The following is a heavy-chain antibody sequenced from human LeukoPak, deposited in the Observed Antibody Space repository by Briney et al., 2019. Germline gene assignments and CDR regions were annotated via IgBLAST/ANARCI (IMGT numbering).Heavy chain of an antibody. CDR1: GYTFTSYG. V-gene: IGHV1-18*01. CDR2: ISAYNGNT. D-gene: IGHD3-10*01. Sequence: GASVKVSCKVSGYTFTSYGISWVRQAPGQGLEWMGWISAYNGNTNYAQKLQGRVTMTTDTSTSTAYMELRSLRSDDTAVYYCARGPVHYYGSGSYYRRSWYFDLWGRGTLVAVSS. J-gene: IGHJ2*01. CDR3: ARGPVHYYGSGSYYRRSWYFDL.